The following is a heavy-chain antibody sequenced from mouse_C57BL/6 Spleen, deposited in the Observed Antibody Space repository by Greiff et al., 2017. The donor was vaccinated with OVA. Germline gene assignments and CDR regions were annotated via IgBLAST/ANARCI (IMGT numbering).Heavy chain of an antibody. Sequence: EVQLQQSGPELVKPGASVKIPCKASGYTFTDYNMDWVKQSHGKSLEWIGDINPNNGGTIYNQKFKGKATLTVDKSSSTAYMELRSLTSEDTAVYYCARSWDGSHYFDYWGQGTTLTVSS. CDR2: INPNNGGT. J-gene: IGHJ2*01. CDR3: ARSWDGSHYFDY. V-gene: IGHV1-18*01. D-gene: IGHD1-1*01. CDR1: GYTFTDYN.